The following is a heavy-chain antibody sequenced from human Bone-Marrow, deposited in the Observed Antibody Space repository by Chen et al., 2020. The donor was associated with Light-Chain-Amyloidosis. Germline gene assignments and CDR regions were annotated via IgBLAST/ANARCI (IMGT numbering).Heavy chain of an antibody. CDR1: GGSISSYY. V-gene: IGHV4-4*07. Sequence: QVLLQQSGPGLVKPSETLSLTCTVSGGSISSYYWSWIRQPAGKGLEWIGRIYTSGSTNYNPSLKSRVTMSVDTSKNQFSLKLSSVTAADTAVYYCARSSSSWYEEYYYYYYYMDVWGKGTTVTVSS. D-gene: IGHD6-13*01. CDR3: ARSSSSWYEEYYYYYYYMDV. J-gene: IGHJ6*03. CDR2: IYTSGST.